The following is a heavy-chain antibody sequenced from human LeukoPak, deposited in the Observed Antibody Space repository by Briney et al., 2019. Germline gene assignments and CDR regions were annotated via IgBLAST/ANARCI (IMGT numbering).Heavy chain of an antibody. CDR2: MNPNSGNT. J-gene: IGHJ5*02. CDR1: GYTFTTYD. V-gene: IGHV1-8*01. D-gene: IGHD6-19*01. CDR3: ARGRGSGHKENWFDP. Sequence: ASVKVSCKASGYTFTTYDINWVRQATGQGREWMRWMNPNSGNTGYTQKFQGRVTMTRNTSISTAYMELSSLRSEDTAVYYCARGRGSGHKENWFDPWGQGTLVTVSS.